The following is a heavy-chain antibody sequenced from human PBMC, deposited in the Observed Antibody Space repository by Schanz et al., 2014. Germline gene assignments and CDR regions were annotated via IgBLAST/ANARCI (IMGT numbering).Heavy chain of an antibody. Sequence: VHLVESGGGLVKRGGSLRLSCAASGFTFSDYYMSWIRQAPGKGLEWVALISNDGSIKYYADSVEGRFTISRDNSRNTLYLQMNSLRADDTAVYFCARAHGNNWYGKGLDYWGQGTQVTVSS. V-gene: IGHV3-30-3*01. D-gene: IGHD1-1*01. CDR2: ISNDGSIK. J-gene: IGHJ4*02. CDR1: GFTFSDYY. CDR3: ARAHGNNWYGKGLDY.